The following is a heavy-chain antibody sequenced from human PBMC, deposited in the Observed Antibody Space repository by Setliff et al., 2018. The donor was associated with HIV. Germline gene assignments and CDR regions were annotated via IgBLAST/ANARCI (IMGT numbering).Heavy chain of an antibody. D-gene: IGHD3-22*01. V-gene: IGHV5-51*01. CDR3: ARDYDTSGYPL. CDR2: IYPGDSDS. Sequence: PGESLKISCKGSGYSFTSYWIGWVRQMPGKGLEWVGFIYPGDSDSRYSPSFQGQVTISADKSVSTAYLQWRSLKAPDTAMYYCARDYDTSGYPLWGQGTMVTVSS. CDR1: GYSFTSYW. J-gene: IGHJ3*01.